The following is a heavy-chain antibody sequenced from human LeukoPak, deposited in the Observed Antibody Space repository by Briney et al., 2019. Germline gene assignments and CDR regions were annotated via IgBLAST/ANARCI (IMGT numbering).Heavy chain of an antibody. CDR3: AKEALRGSYGYVHFDY. V-gene: IGHV3-9*01. CDR1: GFTFDDYA. Sequence: PGGSLRLSCAASGFTFDDYAMHWVRQAPGKGLEWVSGISWNSGSIGYAHSVQGRFTISRDHAKNSLSLQMNRLRAEDTALYYGAKEALRGSYGYVHFDYWGQGTLVTVSS. J-gene: IGHJ4*02. D-gene: IGHD5-18*01. CDR2: ISWNSGSI.